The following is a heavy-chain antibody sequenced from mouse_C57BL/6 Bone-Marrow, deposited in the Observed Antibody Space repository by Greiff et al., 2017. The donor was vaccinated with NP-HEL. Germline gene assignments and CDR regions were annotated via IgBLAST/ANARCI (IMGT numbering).Heavy chain of an antibody. D-gene: IGHD1-1*01. J-gene: IGHJ1*03. CDR3: ASRYYYGSSPYWYFDV. CDR2: INPSSGYT. V-gene: IGHV1-4*01. Sequence: QVQLQQSGAELARPGASVKMSCKASGYTFTSYTMHWVKQRPGQGLEWIGYINPSSGYTKYNQKLKDKATLTADKSSSTAYMQLSSLTSEDSAVYYCASRYYYGSSPYWYFDVWGTGTTVTVSS. CDR1: GYTFTSYT.